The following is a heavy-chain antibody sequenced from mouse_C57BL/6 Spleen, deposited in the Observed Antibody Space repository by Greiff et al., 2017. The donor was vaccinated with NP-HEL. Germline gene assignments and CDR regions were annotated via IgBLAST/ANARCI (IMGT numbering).Heavy chain of an antibody. CDR3: ARRDGNSFAY. J-gene: IGHJ3*01. Sequence: QVQLQQPGAELVMPGASVKLSCKASGYTFTSYWMHWVKQRPGQGLEWIGEIDPSDSYTNYNQKFKGKSTLTVDKSSSTAYMQLSSLTSEDSAVYYCARRDGNSFAYWGQGTLVTVSA. D-gene: IGHD2-1*01. CDR2: IDPSDSYT. V-gene: IGHV1-69*01. CDR1: GYTFTSYW.